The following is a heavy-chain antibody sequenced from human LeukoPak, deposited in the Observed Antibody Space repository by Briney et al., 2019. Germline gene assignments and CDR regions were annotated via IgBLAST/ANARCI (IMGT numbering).Heavy chain of an antibody. CDR2: FDPEDGET. CDR1: GYTLTVLS. D-gene: IGHD4/OR15-4a*01. CDR3: ATTGSGQEPRRYGGLGI. Sequence: ASVKVSCKVSGYTLTVLSMHWVRQAPGKGLEWMGGFDPEDGETIYAQKFQGRVTMTEDTSTDTAYMELSSLRSEDTAVYYCATTGSGQEPRRYGGLGIWGQGTMVTVSS. V-gene: IGHV1-24*01. J-gene: IGHJ3*02.